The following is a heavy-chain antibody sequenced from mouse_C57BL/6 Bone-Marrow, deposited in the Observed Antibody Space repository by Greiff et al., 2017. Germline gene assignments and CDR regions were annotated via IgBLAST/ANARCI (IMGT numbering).Heavy chain of an antibody. CDR3: ARRDGNSAWFAY. CDR2: ISSGGSYT. D-gene: IGHD2-1*01. CDR1: GFTFSSYG. V-gene: IGHV5-6*02. J-gene: IGHJ3*01. Sequence: DVMLVESGGDLVKPGGSLKLSCAASGFTFSSYGMSWVRQTPDKRLGLVATISSGGSYTYYPDSVKGRFTISRDNAKNTLYLQMSSLKSEDTAMXYCARRDGNSAWFAYWGQGTLVTVSA.